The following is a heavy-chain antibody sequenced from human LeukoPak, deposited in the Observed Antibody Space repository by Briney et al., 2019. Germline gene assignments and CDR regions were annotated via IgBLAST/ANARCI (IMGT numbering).Heavy chain of an antibody. CDR1: GGSISSSSYY. J-gene: IGHJ4*02. CDR3: ARAIGGPFSPIGY. CDR2: IYYSGST. V-gene: IGHV4-39*07. D-gene: IGHD3-10*01. Sequence: SETLSLTCTVSGGSISSSSYYWGWIRQPPGKGLEWIGSIYYSGSTYYNPSLKSRVTISVDTSKNQFSLKLSSVTAADTAVYYCARAIGGPFSPIGYWGQGTLVTVSS.